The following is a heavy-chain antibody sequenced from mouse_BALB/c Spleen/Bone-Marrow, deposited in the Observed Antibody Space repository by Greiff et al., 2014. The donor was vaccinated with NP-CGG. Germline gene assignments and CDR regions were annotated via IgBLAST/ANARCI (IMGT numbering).Heavy chain of an antibody. CDR3: TRSRRAMDH. CDR1: GYTFTSCY. V-gene: IGHV1S81*02. J-gene: IGHJ4*01. Sequence: QVQLQQSGAELAKPGASVKLSCKASGYTFTSCYMCWVKQRPGQGLEWIGEINPSNGGTNFNEKFKSKATLTVDKSSSTAYMSLSSLTSEDSAVYYCTRSRRAMDHWGQGTSVTVSS. CDR2: INPSNGGT. D-gene: IGHD2-12*01.